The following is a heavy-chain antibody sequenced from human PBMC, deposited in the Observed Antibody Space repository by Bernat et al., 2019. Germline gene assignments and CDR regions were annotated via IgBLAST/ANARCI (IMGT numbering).Heavy chain of an antibody. CDR3: ASATPEGVGSYSLDY. D-gene: IGHD1-26*01. CDR1: GGTFSSYA. J-gene: IGHJ4*02. CDR2: IIPILGIA. Sequence: QVQLVQSGAEVKKPGSSVKVSCKASGGTFSSYAISWVRQAPGQGLEWMGRIIPILGIANYAQKFQGRVTITVDKSTSTAYMELSSLRSEDTAVYYCASATPEGVGSYSLDYWGQGTLVTVSS. V-gene: IGHV1-69*04.